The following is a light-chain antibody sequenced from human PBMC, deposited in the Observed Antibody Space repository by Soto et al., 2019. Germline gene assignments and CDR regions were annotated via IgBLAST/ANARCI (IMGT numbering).Light chain of an antibody. Sequence: QSALTQPPSVSGAPGQRVNISCTGSSSNIGAGYDVHWYQHLPGGAPKLLIFTNTNRPSGVPDRFSASRSGTSASLAIAGLQAEDEADYYCQSYDSSLGPYLFGTGTKVTVL. J-gene: IGLJ1*01. CDR3: QSYDSSLGPYL. CDR1: SSNIGAGYD. V-gene: IGLV1-40*01. CDR2: TNT.